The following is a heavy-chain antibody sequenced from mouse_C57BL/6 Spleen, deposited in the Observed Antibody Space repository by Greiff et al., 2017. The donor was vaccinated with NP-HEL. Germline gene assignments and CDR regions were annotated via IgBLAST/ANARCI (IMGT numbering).Heavy chain of an antibody. V-gene: IGHV5-6*01. J-gene: IGHJ1*03. CDR3: ARRDDGYWYLDV. CDR2: ISSGGSYT. CDR1: GFTFSSYG. D-gene: IGHD2-3*01. Sequence: EVQLVESGGDLVKPGGSLKLSCAASGFTFSSYGMSWVRQTPDKRLEWVATISSGGSYTYYPDSVKGRFTISRDNAKNTLYLQMSSLKSEDTAMYYCARRDDGYWYLDVWGTGTTVTVSS.